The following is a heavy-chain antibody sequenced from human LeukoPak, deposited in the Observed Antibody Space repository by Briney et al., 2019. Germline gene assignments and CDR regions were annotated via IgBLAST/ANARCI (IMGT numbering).Heavy chain of an antibody. V-gene: IGHV1-46*01. CDR3: ASLGSGSSPIIDFDY. CDR1: GYSFTSYY. D-gene: IGHD3-10*01. J-gene: IGHJ4*02. CDR2: IEPSGGST. Sequence: ASVKVSCKASGYSFTSYYMHWVRQAPGQGLEWMGIIEPSGGSTNYAQKFQGRITMTRDTSTSTVYMDLSSLTSEDTAIYYCASLGSGSSPIIDFDYWGQGTLVTVPS.